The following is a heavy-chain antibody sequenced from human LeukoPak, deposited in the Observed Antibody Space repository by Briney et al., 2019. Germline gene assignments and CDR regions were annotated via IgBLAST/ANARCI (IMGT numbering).Heavy chain of an antibody. D-gene: IGHD1-26*01. CDR1: GFTFDDYG. CDR3: ARDLRWELLSWFDP. Sequence: PGGSLRLSCAASGFTFDDYGMSWVRQAPGKGLEWVSGINWNGGSTGYADSVKGRFTIFRDNAKNSLYLQMNSLRDEDTALYYCARDLRWELLSWFDPWGQGTLVTVSS. V-gene: IGHV3-20*04. CDR2: INWNGGST. J-gene: IGHJ5*02.